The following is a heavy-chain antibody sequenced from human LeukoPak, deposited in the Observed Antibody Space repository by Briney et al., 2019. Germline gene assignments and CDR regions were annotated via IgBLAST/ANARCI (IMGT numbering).Heavy chain of an antibody. CDR2: INSSGGST. V-gene: IGHV1-46*01. Sequence: ASVKVSCKASGYTFTSYYMHWVRQAPGQGLEWMGLINSSGGSTSYAQKFQGRVTMTRDTSTSTVYMELSSLRSEDTAVYYCARDGSGKQPLDYWGQGTLVTVSS. CDR3: ARDGSGKQPLDY. CDR1: GYTFTSYY. D-gene: IGHD3-10*01. J-gene: IGHJ4*02.